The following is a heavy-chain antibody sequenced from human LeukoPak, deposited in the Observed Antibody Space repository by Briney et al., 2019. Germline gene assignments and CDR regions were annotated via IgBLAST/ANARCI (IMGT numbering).Heavy chain of an antibody. CDR3: ARGGGGYLSGLSAGQLWGIDY. J-gene: IGHJ4*02. D-gene: IGHD3-16*01. CDR2: ISASNGHT. Sequence: GASVKVSCKASGYTFTNYGISWVRQAPGQGLEWMGWISASNGHTNYAQKFQGRVTMTTDTSTSTAYVELRSLRSDDTAVYYCARGGGGYLSGLSAGQLWGIDYWGQGTLVTVSS. CDR1: GYTFTNYG. V-gene: IGHV1-18*01.